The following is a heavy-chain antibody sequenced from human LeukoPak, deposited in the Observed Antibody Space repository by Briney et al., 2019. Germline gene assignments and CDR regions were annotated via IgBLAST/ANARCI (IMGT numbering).Heavy chain of an antibody. Sequence: SETLSLTCTVSGGSISSYYWSWIRQPPGKGLEWIGYIYYSGTTNYNPSLKSRVTISLDTSKKQFSLKLSSVTAADTAVYYCASWGGDYLFDYWGQGTLVTVSS. J-gene: IGHJ4*02. CDR1: GGSISSYY. V-gene: IGHV4-59*01. D-gene: IGHD4-17*01. CDR3: ASWGGDYLFDY. CDR2: IYYSGTT.